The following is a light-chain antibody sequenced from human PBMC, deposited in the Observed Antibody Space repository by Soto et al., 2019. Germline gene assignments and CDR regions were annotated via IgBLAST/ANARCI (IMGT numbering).Light chain of an antibody. V-gene: IGLV2-14*03. J-gene: IGLJ2*01. Sequence: QSALTQPASVSGSPGQSITISCTGTSSDVGAYNYVSWYQQHPGKAPKLMIYDVRRRPSGVSNRFSGSKSGNTASLTISGLQAEDEADYYCSSYTTSSSVVFGGGTKLTVL. CDR2: DVR. CDR3: SSYTTSSSVV. CDR1: SSDVGAYNY.